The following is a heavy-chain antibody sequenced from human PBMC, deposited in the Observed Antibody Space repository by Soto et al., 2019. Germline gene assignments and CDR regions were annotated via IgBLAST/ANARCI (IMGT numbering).Heavy chain of an antibody. V-gene: IGHV3-9*01. J-gene: IGHJ4*02. CDR2: ITWNSGKI. Sequence: EVQLVESGGDLVQPGRSLRLSCAASGFTFEDYAMHWVRQVPGKGLEWVSGITWNSGKIEYADSVKGRFTISRDNAKNSVHLQMSSLRPEDTALYYCAKGKVASSRGYFDYWGQGTLVTVSS. D-gene: IGHD2-15*01. CDR1: GFTFEDYA. CDR3: AKGKVASSRGYFDY.